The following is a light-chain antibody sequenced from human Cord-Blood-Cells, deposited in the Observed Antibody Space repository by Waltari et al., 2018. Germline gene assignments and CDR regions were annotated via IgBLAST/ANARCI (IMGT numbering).Light chain of an antibody. Sequence: QSVLTQPPSVSGAPGQRVTISCTGSSSNIGAGYDVHWYQQLPGTAPKLLISGNSNRLSGVPDRFSGSKSGTSASLAITGLQAGDEADYYCQSYDSSLSDKYVFGTGTKVTVL. V-gene: IGLV1-40*01. CDR3: QSYDSSLSDKYV. CDR1: SSNIGAGYD. J-gene: IGLJ1*01. CDR2: GNS.